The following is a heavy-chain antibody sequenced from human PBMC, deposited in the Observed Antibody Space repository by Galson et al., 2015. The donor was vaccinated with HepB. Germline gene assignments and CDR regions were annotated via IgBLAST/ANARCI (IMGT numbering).Heavy chain of an antibody. CDR2: IYYSGST. Sequence: SETLSLTCTVSGGSISSSSYYWGWIRQPPGKGLEWIGSIYYSGSTYYNPSLKSRVTISVDTSKNQFSLKLSSVTAADTAVYYCARQAEGGVIVVVNPDYYFDYWGQGTLVTVSS. CDR1: GGSISSSSYY. J-gene: IGHJ4*02. D-gene: IGHD3-22*01. CDR3: ARQAEGGVIVVVNPDYYFDY. V-gene: IGHV4-39*01.